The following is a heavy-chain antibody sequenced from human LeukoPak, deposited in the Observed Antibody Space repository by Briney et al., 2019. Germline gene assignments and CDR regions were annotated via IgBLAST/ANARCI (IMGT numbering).Heavy chain of an antibody. V-gene: IGHV3-23*01. CDR2: ISGSGGST. J-gene: IGHJ5*02. D-gene: IGHD3-16*01. CDR1: GFTFSSYA. CDR3: ARLGYNARGETP. Sequence: PGGSLRLSCAASGFTFSSYAMSWVRQAPGKGLEWVSAISGSGGSTYYADSVKGRFAISRDSSKNTLYLQMNSLRAEDTAVYYCARLGYNARGETPWGQGTLVTVSS.